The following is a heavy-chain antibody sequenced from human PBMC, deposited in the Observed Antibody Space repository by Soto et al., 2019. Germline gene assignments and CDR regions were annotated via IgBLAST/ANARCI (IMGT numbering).Heavy chain of an antibody. V-gene: IGHV3-33*01. J-gene: IGHJ6*02. D-gene: IGHD3-10*01. CDR2: IWYDGSNK. CDR3: AREVRGLGYYYYYGMDV. CDR1: GFTFSSDG. Sequence: GGSLRLSCAASGFTFSSDGMHWVRQAPGKGLEWVAVIWYDGSNKYYADSVKGRFTISRDNSKNTLYLQMNSLRAEDTAVYYCAREVRGLGYYYYYGMDVWGQGTTVTVSS.